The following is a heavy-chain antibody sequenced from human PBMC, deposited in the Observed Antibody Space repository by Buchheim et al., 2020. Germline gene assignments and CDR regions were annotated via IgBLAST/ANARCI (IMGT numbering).Heavy chain of an antibody. CDR1: GFTFSTYW. Sequence: EVQLVESGGGLVQPGGYLRLSCAASGFTFSTYWMIWVRQAPGKGLEWVANIKPDGSEGYYVASVKGRFTISSDNAKNSLDLQMNSLRAEDSAVYYCVRGGSSSTSSEYWGQGTL. J-gene: IGHJ4*02. V-gene: IGHV3-7*01. D-gene: IGHD6-13*01. CDR3: VRGGSSSTSSEY. CDR2: IKPDGSEG.